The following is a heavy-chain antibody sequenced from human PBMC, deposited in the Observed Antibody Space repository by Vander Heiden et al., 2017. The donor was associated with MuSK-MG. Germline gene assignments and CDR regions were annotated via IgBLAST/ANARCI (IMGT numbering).Heavy chain of an antibody. CDR3: AKTEYSYGRMEGYFDY. CDR1: GGSISSGGYY. D-gene: IGHD5-18*01. V-gene: IGHV4-31*03. CDR2: IYYSGST. Sequence: QVQLQESGPGLVKPSQTLSLTCTVSGGSISSGGYYWSWIRQHPGEGLEWIGYIYYSGSTYYNPSLKSRVTISVDTSKNQFSLKLSSVTAADTAVYYCAKTEYSYGRMEGYFDYWGQGTLVTVSS. J-gene: IGHJ4*02.